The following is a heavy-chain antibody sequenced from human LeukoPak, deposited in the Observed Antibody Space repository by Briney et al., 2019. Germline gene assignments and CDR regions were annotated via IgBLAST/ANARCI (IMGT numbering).Heavy chain of an antibody. V-gene: IGHV4-34*01. CDR2: INHSGST. CDR3: ARGRYYDSSGYYFHYYYYMDV. Sequence: SETLSLTCAVYGGSFSGYYWSWIRQPPGKGLEWIGEINHSGSTNYNPSLKSRVTISVDTSKNQFSLKLSSVTAADTAVYYCARGRYYDSSGYYFHYYYYMDVWGKGTTVTVSS. D-gene: IGHD3-22*01. CDR1: GGSFSGYY. J-gene: IGHJ6*03.